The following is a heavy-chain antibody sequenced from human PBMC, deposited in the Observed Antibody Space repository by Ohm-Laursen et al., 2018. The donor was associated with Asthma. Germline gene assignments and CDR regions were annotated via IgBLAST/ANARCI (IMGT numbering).Heavy chain of an antibody. D-gene: IGHD6-6*01. CDR1: GGTFSSYA. CDR3: ARDRRGSSSPAIFDY. V-gene: IGHV1-69*13. Sequence: ASVKVSCKASGGTFSSYAISWVRQAPGQGLEWMGGIIPIFGTANYAQKFRGRVTITADESTSTAYMELSSLRSEDTAVYYCARDRRGSSSPAIFDYWGQGTLVTVSS. CDR2: IIPIFGTA. J-gene: IGHJ4*02.